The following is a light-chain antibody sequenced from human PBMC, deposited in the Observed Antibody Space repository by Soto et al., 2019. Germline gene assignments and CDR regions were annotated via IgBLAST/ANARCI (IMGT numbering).Light chain of an antibody. J-gene: IGLJ3*02. V-gene: IGLV1-44*01. Sequence: QLVLTQPPSASGTPGQRVTISCSGSSSNIGSNLVNWYQQLPGTAPKLLIYNNNQWPSGVPDRFSGSKSGTSASLAISGLQSEDEADYYCATWDDSLNGLVFGGGTKLTVL. CDR2: NNN. CDR3: ATWDDSLNGLV. CDR1: SSNIGSNL.